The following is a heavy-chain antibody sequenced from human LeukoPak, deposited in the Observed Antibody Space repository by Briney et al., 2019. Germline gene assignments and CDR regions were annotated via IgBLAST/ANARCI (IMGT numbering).Heavy chain of an antibody. Sequence: ASVKVSCKASGYTFTGYYMHWVRQAPGQGLEWMGWINPNSGGTNCAQKFQGRVTMTRDTSISTAYMELSRLRSDDTAVYYCATEGFESSSSVDYWGQGTLVTVSS. CDR1: GYTFTGYY. CDR2: INPNSGGT. V-gene: IGHV1-2*02. D-gene: IGHD6-6*01. J-gene: IGHJ4*02. CDR3: ATEGFESSSSVDY.